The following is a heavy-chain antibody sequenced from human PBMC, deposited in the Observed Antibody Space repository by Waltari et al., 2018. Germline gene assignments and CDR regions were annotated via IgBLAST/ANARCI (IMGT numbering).Heavy chain of an antibody. Sequence: ESGGGLVQPGRSLRLSCDTSGFSLGDYGVTWVRQAPQKGLEWVVYIRKKAFGATTEFAASVKGRFSLSRDDSKGSIYLQMNSLIADDTAIYYCTSDIAAAGFDYWGQGISVTVSS. CDR2: IRKKAFGATT. D-gene: IGHD6-13*01. V-gene: IGHV3-49*04. J-gene: IGHJ4*02. CDR3: TSDIAAAGFDY. CDR1: GFSLGDYG.